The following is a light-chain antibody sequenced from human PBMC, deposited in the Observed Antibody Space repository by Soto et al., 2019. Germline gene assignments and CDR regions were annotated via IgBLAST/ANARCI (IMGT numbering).Light chain of an antibody. CDR2: AAS. CDR3: QQSYSTPRT. Sequence: DIQMTQSPSSLSASVGDRVTITCRANQTITTFLNWYQQKPGKAPNLLIYAASSLQSGVPSRFSGSGSGTDFTLTINSLQPEDFATYYCQQSYSTPRTFGGGTKVEIX. CDR1: QTITTF. J-gene: IGKJ4*01. V-gene: IGKV1-39*01.